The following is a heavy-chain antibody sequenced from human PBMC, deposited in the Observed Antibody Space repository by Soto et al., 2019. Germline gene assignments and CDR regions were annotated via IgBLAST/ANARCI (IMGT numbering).Heavy chain of an antibody. D-gene: IGHD6-13*01. CDR3: AREWRAAASWFDP. CDR1: GYSFTIYW. J-gene: IGHJ5*02. Sequence: GESLKISCKCSGYSFTIYWISWVRQMPGKGLEWMGRIDPSDSYTNYSPSFQGHVTISADKSISTAYLQWSSLKASDTAMYYCAREWRAAASWFDPWGQGTLVTVPS. CDR2: IDPSDSYT. V-gene: IGHV5-10-1*01.